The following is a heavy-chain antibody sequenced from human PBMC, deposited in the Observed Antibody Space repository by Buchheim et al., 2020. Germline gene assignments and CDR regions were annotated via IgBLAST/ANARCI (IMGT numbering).Heavy chain of an antibody. CDR3: VSGRLVGSVYPLGD. CDR2: ISYDGRNK. Sequence: QVQLVESGGGVVQPGRSLRLSCVGSGFTFDNYAMYWVRQAPGKGLQWVALISYDGRNKYYADSVKGRFTVSRDNHNYTLSLHMNSLSTDDSAVYYCVSGRLVGSVYPLGDWGQGTL. J-gene: IGHJ4*02. D-gene: IGHD2-8*02. V-gene: IGHV3-30*04. CDR1: GFTFDNYA.